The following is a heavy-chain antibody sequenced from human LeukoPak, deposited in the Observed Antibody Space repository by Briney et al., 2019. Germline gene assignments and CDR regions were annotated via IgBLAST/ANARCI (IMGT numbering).Heavy chain of an antibody. D-gene: IGHD2/OR15-2a*01. J-gene: IGHJ4*02. V-gene: IGHV5-51*01. Sequence: GESLKISCKGSGYTFSSAWIGWVRQMPGKGLEWMGIIYPGDSDTRYSPSFQGQVTISVGKSISTAYLQWNSLRASDAAIYYCARRGEYFDQWGQGTLVTVSS. CDR2: IYPGDSDT. CDR1: GYTFSSAW. CDR3: ARRGEYFDQ.